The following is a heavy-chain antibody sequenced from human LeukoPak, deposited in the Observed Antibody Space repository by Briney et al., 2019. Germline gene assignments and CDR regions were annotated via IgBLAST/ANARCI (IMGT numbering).Heavy chain of an antibody. V-gene: IGHV4-59*01. J-gene: IGHJ4*02. D-gene: IGHD6-13*01. CDR1: GGSISSYY. Sequence: SETLSLTCTVSGGSISSYYWSWIRQPPGKGLEWIGYIYYSGSTNYNPSLKSRVTISVDTSKNQFSLKLSSVTAADTAVYYCARAVAAAGTAFDYWGQGTLVTVSS. CDR3: ARAVAAAGTAFDY. CDR2: IYYSGST.